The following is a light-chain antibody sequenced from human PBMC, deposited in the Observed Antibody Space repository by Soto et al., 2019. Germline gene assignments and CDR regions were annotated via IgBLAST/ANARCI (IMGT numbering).Light chain of an antibody. CDR1: SSNIGAGYD. Sequence: QSVLTQPPSVSGAPGQRVTISCSGSSSNIGAGYDVQWYRQFPGTAPKLIIYANSDRPSGVPDRFSGSKSGTSASLAITGLQAEDEADYYCQSYDNSLSGYVFGTGTKVTVL. CDR2: ANS. V-gene: IGLV1-40*01. J-gene: IGLJ1*01. CDR3: QSYDNSLSGYV.